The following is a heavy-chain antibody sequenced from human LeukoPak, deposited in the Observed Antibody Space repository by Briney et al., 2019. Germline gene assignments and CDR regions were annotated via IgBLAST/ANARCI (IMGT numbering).Heavy chain of an antibody. CDR2: ISGSGGST. CDR1: GFTFSSYA. V-gene: IGHV3-23*01. D-gene: IGHD3-22*01. CDR3: AKYYYDSSGYYALFDY. J-gene: IGHJ4*02. Sequence: PGGSLRLSCAASGFTFSSYAMSWVRQAPGKGLEWVSAISGSGGSTYYADSVKGRFTISRDNSKNTLYLQMNSLRAEDTAVYYCAKYYYDSSGYYALFDYWGQGTLVTVSS.